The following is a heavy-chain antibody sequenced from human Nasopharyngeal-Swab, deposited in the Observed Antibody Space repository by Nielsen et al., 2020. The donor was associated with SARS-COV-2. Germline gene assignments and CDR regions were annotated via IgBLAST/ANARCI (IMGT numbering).Heavy chain of an antibody. CDR3: TRDRVFWSGYYTRYFDL. D-gene: IGHD3-3*01. Sequence: WIRQPPGKGLEWIGHIYYIGSTNYNPSLKNRVTISLDVSNIQLSLKVSSVTAADTAVYYCTRDRVFWSGYYTRYFDLWGRGTPVTVSS. V-gene: IGHV4-59*01. CDR2: IYYIGST. J-gene: IGHJ2*01.